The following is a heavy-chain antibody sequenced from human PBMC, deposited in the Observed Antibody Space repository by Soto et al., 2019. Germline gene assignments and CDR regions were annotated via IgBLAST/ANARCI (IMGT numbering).Heavy chain of an antibody. J-gene: IGHJ4*02. CDR3: ARGTYYDFWSGYFDPYYFDY. CDR1: GYTFTSYG. V-gene: IGHV1-18*01. D-gene: IGHD3-3*01. Sequence: GASVKVSCKASGYTFTSYGISWVRQAPGQGLEWMGWISAYNGNTNYAQKLQGRVTMTTDTSTSTAYMELRSLRSDDTAVYYCARGTYYDFWSGYFDPYYFDYWGQGTLVTVSS. CDR2: ISAYNGNT.